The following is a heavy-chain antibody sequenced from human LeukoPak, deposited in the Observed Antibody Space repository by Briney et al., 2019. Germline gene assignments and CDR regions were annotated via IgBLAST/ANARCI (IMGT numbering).Heavy chain of an antibody. D-gene: IGHD1-1*01. J-gene: IGHJ3*02. CDR1: GFTFSGYS. CDR2: ISTASNFM. CDR3: ARGLQYNDAFDI. Sequence: GGSLRLSCAASGFTFSGYSMNWVRQAPGKGLEWVSSISTASNFMYYADSVKGRFTISRDNAKNSLYLQMNRLRAEDTAVYYCARGLQYNDAFDIWGQGTLVTVSS. V-gene: IGHV3-21*01.